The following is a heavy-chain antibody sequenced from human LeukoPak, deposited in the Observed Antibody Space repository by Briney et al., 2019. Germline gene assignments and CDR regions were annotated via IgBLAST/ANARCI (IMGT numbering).Heavy chain of an antibody. CDR2: IYYSGST. V-gene: IGHV4-59*08. D-gene: IGHD3-3*01. J-gene: IGHJ6*02. CDR3: ARHGCRHYDFWSRNYYYYGMDV. CDR1: GGSISSYY. Sequence: SETLSLTCTVSGGSISSYYWSWIRQPPGKGLEWIGYIYYSGSTNYNPSLKSRVTISVDTSKNQFSLKLSSVTAADTAVYYCARHGCRHYDFWSRNYYYYGMDVWGQGTTVTVSS.